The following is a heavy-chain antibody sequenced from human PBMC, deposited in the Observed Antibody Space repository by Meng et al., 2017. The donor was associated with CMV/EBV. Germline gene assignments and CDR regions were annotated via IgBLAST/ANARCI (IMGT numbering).Heavy chain of an antibody. V-gene: IGHV4-34*01. J-gene: IGHJ5*02. Sequence: QQWVEGLLTPSGSLSLTCAVYGGSFSGYYWSWIRQPPGKVLEWIGEINHSGSTNYNPSLKSRVTISVDTSKNQFSLKLSSVTAADTAVYYCARGVGGWFDPWGQGTLVTVSS. CDR1: GGSFSGYY. CDR2: INHSGST. CDR3: ARGVGGWFDP. D-gene: IGHD1-26*01.